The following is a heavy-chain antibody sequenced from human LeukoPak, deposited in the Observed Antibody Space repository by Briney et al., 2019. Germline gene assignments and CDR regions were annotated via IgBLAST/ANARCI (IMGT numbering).Heavy chain of an antibody. CDR3: ARVYFLDYYDSSGEYFDY. J-gene: IGHJ4*02. Sequence: SETLSLTCTVSGGSISSYYWSWIRQPPGKGLEWIGYIYYSGSTNYNPSPKSRVTISVDTSKNQLSLKLSSVTAADTAVYYCARVYFLDYYDSSGEYFDYWGQGTLVTVSS. CDR1: GGSISSYY. CDR2: IYYSGST. V-gene: IGHV4-59*01. D-gene: IGHD3-22*01.